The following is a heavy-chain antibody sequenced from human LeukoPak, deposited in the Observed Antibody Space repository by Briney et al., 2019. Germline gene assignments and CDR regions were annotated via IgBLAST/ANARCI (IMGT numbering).Heavy chain of an antibody. CDR2: IIPIFGTA. V-gene: IGHV1-69*01. CDR1: GGTFSSYA. CDR3: ARAPTVYSGYAEGSGAFDI. D-gene: IGHD5-12*01. J-gene: IGHJ3*02. Sequence: SVKVSCKASGGTFSSYAISWVRQSPGQGLEGMGGIIPIFGTANYAQKFQGRVTITADESTSTAYMELSSLRSEDSAVYYCARAPTVYSGYAEGSGAFDIWGQGTMVTVSS.